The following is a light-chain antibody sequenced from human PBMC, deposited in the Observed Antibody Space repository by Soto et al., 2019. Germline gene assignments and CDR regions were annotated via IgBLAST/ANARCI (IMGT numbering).Light chain of an antibody. J-gene: IGKJ1*01. CDR1: QSVSSN. CDR2: GAS. V-gene: IGKV3D-15*01. CDR3: QQHNNWPPWT. Sequence: EIVMTQSPATLSVSPGERATLSCRASQSVSSNLAWYQQKPGQAPRLLIYGASIRATGIPARFSGSGSGTEFTLTISSLQSEDFAVYYCQQHNNWPPWTFGQGTKVEIK.